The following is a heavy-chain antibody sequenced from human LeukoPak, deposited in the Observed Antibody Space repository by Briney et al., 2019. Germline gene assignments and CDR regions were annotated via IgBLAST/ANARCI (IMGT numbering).Heavy chain of an antibody. CDR3: ARPVGAAAGTDAFDI. Sequence: ASVKVSCKASGYTFIGYCMHWVRQAPGQGLEWMGWINPNSGGTNYAQKFQGRVTMTRDTSISTAYTELSRLRSDDTAVYYCARPVGAAAGTDAFDIWGQGTMVTVSS. D-gene: IGHD6-13*01. CDR2: INPNSGGT. J-gene: IGHJ3*02. V-gene: IGHV1-2*02. CDR1: GYTFIGYC.